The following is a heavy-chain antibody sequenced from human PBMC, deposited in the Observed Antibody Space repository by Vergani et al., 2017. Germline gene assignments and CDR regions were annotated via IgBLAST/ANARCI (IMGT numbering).Heavy chain of an antibody. CDR3: ARFLYALFLTNYGAGSYGGFDP. D-gene: IGHD3-10*01. CDR1: GYTFTSYG. V-gene: IGHV1-18*01. Sequence: QVQLVQSGAEVKKPGASVKVSCKASGYTFTSYGISWVRQAPGQGLEWMGWISAYNGNTNYAQKLQGRVTMTTDTSTSTAYMELRSLRSDDTAVYYCARFLYALFLTNYGAGSYGGFDPWGEGTLVAVSA. CDR2: ISAYNGNT. J-gene: IGHJ5*02.